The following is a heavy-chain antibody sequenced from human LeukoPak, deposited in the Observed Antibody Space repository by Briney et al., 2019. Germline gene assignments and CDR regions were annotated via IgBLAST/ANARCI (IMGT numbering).Heavy chain of an antibody. J-gene: IGHJ6*02. Sequence: ASVKVSCKASGGTFSSYAIRWVRQAPGQGLEWMGRIIPILGIANYAQKFQGRVTITADKSTSTAYMELSSLRSEDTAVYYCARGTAMVTHYYYGMDVWGQGTTVTVSS. CDR3: ARGTAMVTHYYYGMDV. D-gene: IGHD5-18*01. CDR2: IIPILGIA. CDR1: GGTFSSYA. V-gene: IGHV1-69*04.